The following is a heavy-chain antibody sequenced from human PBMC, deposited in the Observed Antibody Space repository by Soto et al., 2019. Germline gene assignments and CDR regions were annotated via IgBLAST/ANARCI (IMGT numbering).Heavy chain of an antibody. V-gene: IGHV3-33*01. CDR2: IWYDGSNK. CDR3: ARDRRFLEWLDY. J-gene: IGHJ4*02. CDR1: GFTFTSYG. D-gene: IGHD3-3*01. Sequence: QMHLVESGGGVVQPGRSLTLSCVASGFTFTSYGIHWVRQAPGKGLEWVAVIWYDGSNKYYGDSVKGRFSISRDSSKNTVYLQMNSLRAEDTAVYYCARDRRFLEWLDYWGQGTRVSVSS.